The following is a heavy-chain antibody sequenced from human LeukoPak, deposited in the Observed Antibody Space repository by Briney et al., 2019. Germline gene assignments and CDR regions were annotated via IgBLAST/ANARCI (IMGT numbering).Heavy chain of an antibody. CDR1: GYTFTSYD. J-gene: IGHJ6*03. V-gene: IGHV1-8*03. CDR2: MNPNSGNT. D-gene: IGHD6-19*01. Sequence: ASVKVSCKASGYTFTSYDITWVRQVSVQGLEWMGWMNPNSGNTDYAQKFQGRVTITRNTSISTAYMELSSLRSEDTAVYYCARRAVGNSYYYYMDVWGKRTTVTVSS. CDR3: ARRAVGNSYYYYMDV.